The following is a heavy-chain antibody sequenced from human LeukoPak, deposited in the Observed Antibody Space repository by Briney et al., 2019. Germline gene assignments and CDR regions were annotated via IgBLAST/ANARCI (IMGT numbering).Heavy chain of an antibody. V-gene: IGHV4-39*01. D-gene: IGHD3-10*01. Sequence: SETLSLTCTVSGGSISSSSYYRGWIRQPPGKGLEWIGSIYYSGSTYYNPSLKSRVTISVDTSKNQFSLKLSSVTAADTAVYYCARASRGSDFDYWGQGTLVTVSS. CDR1: GGSISSSSYY. J-gene: IGHJ4*02. CDR3: ARASRGSDFDY. CDR2: IYYSGST.